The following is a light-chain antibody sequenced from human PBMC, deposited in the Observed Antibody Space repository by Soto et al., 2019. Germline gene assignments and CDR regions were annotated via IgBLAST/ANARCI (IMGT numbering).Light chain of an antibody. V-gene: IGKV1-5*01. Sequence: DIQMTQSPSTLSASIGDRVTLTCRASQSLTGRLAWYQQKPGRPPKLLIYDVSNLESGVPSRFSGSEYGTNFTLTISSLRPDDFATFYCQQYKVYPYTFGQGTRLDI. CDR2: DVS. CDR1: QSLTGR. CDR3: QQYKVYPYT. J-gene: IGKJ2*01.